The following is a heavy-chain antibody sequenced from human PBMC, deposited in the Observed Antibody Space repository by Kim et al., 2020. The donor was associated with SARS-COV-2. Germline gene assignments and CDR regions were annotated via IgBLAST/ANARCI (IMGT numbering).Heavy chain of an antibody. J-gene: IGHJ6*02. CDR2: IRSKAYGGTT. V-gene: IGHV3-49*03. Sequence: GGSLRLSCTASGFTFGDYAMSWFRQAPGKGLEWVGFIRSKAYGGTTEYAASVKGRFTISRDDSKSIAYLQMNSLKTEDTAVYYCTRDVIAAAGPYYYGMDVWGQGTTVTVSS. CDR3: TRDVIAAAGPYYYGMDV. D-gene: IGHD6-13*01. CDR1: GFTFGDYA.